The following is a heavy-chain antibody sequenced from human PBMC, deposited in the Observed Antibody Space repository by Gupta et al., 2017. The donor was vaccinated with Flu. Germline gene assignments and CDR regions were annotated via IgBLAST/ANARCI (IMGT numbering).Heavy chain of an antibody. Sequence: EVQLLESGGGLVQPGGSLRLSCAASGFTFSRYAMIWVRQAPGKGLEWVSAISGSGGSTYYADSVKGRFTISRDNSKNTLYLQMNSLRAEDTAVYYCAKDCCRGLRLGHDAFDIWGQGTMVTVSS. V-gene: IGHV3-23*01. CDR3: AKDCCRGLRLGHDAFDI. D-gene: IGHD3-16*01. J-gene: IGHJ3*02. CDR1: GFTFSRYA. CDR2: ISGSGGST.